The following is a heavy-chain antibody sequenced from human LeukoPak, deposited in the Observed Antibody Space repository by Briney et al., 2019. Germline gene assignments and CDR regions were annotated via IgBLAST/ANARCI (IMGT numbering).Heavy chain of an antibody. CDR1: GYTLTELS. CDR2: FDPEDGET. Sequence: ASVKVSCRVSGYTLTELSMHWVRQAPGKGLEWMGGFDPEDGETIYAQKFQGRVTMTEDTSTDTAYMELSSLRSEDTAVYYCATVIYCSGGSCYPTFDYWGQGTLVTVSS. CDR3: ATVIYCSGGSCYPTFDY. D-gene: IGHD2-15*01. J-gene: IGHJ4*02. V-gene: IGHV1-24*01.